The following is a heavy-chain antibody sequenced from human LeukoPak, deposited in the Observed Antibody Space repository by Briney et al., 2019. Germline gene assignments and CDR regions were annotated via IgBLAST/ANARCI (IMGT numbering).Heavy chain of an antibody. CDR1: GYSISSGYY. Sequence: SETLSLTCAVSGYSISSGYYWGWIRQPPGKGLEWIGSIYHSGSTYYNPSLKSRVTISVDTSKNQFSLKLSSVTAADTAVYYCARGALVPAAILGWFDPWGQGTLVTVSS. CDR2: IYHSGST. CDR3: ARGALVPAAILGWFDP. V-gene: IGHV4-38-2*01. D-gene: IGHD2-2*02. J-gene: IGHJ5*02.